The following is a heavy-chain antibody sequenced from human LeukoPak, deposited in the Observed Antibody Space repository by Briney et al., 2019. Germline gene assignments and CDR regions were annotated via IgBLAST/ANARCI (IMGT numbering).Heavy chain of an antibody. CDR3: ARGMIAAAGSFDY. J-gene: IGHJ4*02. D-gene: IGHD6-13*01. CDR1: GFTFSSYA. CDR2: ISYDGSNK. Sequence: PGGSLRLSCAASGFTFSSYAMHWVRQAPGKGLEWVAVISYDGSNKYYADSVEGRFTISRDNSKNTLYLQMNSLRAEDTAVYYCARGMIAAAGSFDYWGQGTLVTVSS. V-gene: IGHV3-30*04.